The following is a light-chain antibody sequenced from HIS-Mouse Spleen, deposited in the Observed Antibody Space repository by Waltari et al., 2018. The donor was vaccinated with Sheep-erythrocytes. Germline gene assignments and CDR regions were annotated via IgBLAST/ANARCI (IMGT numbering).Light chain of an antibody. CDR3: CSYAGSYNHV. Sequence: QSALTQPRSVSGSPGQSVTISCTGTSSDVGGYNYVSWYQQHPGKAPKLMIYDVSKRLSGVPDRFSCSKSGNTASLTISGLQAEDEADYYCCSYAGSYNHVFATGTKVTVL. CDR1: SSDVGGYNY. V-gene: IGLV2-11*01. CDR2: DVS. J-gene: IGLJ1*01.